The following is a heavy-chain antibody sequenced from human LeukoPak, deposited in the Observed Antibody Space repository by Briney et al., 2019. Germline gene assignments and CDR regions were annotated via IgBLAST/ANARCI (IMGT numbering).Heavy chain of an antibody. V-gene: IGHV3-7*01. CDR2: IKENGNEQ. Sequence: GGSLRLSCEASGFLFTSYWMSWVHQAPGKGPEWVAHIKENGNEQYYADSVKGRFTISRDNVKQSLCLQMNNLRAEDTAVYYCARGPGDYDASDIWGQGTMVTVSS. CDR3: ARGPGDYDASDI. J-gene: IGHJ3*02. CDR1: GFLFTSYW. D-gene: IGHD4-11*01.